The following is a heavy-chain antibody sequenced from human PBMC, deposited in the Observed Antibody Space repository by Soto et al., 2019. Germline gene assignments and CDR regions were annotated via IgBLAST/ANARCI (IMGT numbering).Heavy chain of an antibody. CDR3: ARGGTLIPYYYYYMDV. CDR1: GYTFTGYY. CDR2: INPNSGGT. Sequence: QVQLVQSGAEVKKPGASVKVSCKASGYTFTGYYMHWVRQAPGQGLEWMGWINPNSGGTNYAQKFQGWVNMTRDTSISTAYMEVSRLRSDDTAVYYCARGGTLIPYYYYYMDVWGKGTTVTVSS. V-gene: IGHV1-2*04. J-gene: IGHJ6*03. D-gene: IGHD1-1*01.